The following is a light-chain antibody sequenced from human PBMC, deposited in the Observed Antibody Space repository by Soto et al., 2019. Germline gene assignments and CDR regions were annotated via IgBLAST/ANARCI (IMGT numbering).Light chain of an antibody. CDR1: QGVSGY. J-gene: IGKJ4*01. CDR3: QQRSNWPST. CDR2: DAS. Sequence: EIVLTQSPATLSLSPGNRATLSCRASQGVSGYLAWYQQKPGQAPRLLIYDASNRATGIPARFSGSGSGTDFTLTITCLEPEDFAVYYCQQRSNWPSTFGGGTKVEI. V-gene: IGKV3-11*01.